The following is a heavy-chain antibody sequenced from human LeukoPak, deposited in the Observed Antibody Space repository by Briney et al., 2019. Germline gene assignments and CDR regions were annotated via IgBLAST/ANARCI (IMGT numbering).Heavy chain of an antibody. J-gene: IGHJ3*02. V-gene: IGHV4-38-2*02. CDR2: IYYSGST. CDR1: GFSISNGYS. Sequence: SETLSLTCSVSGFSISNGYSWGWIRQPPGKGLEWIGSIYYSGSTYYNPSLKSRVTISVDTSKNQLPLKLSSVTAADTAVYYVVGATIWPPHGAFDIWGQGTMVTVSS. CDR3: VGATIWPPHGAFDI. D-gene: IGHD1-26*01.